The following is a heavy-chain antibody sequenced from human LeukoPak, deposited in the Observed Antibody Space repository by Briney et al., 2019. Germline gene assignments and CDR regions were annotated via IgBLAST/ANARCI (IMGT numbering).Heavy chain of an antibody. J-gene: IGHJ6*02. CDR2: ISSSGSTI. Sequence: GGSLRLSCAASGFTFSSYEMNWVRQAPGKGLEWVSYISSSGSTIYYADSVKGRFTISRDNAKNSLYLQMNSLRAEDTAVYYCAREARDYGDYVGGVNYYGMDVRGQGTTVTVSS. D-gene: IGHD4-17*01. CDR1: GFTFSSYE. CDR3: AREARDYGDYVGGVNYYGMDV. V-gene: IGHV3-48*03.